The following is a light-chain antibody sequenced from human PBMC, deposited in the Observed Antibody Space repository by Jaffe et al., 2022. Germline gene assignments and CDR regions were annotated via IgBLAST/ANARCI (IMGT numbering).Light chain of an antibody. CDR3: QQYGSSPQT. V-gene: IGKV3-20*01. CDR1: QSVSSSF. Sequence: EIVLTQSPGTLSLSPGERATLSCRASQSVSSSFLAWYQQKPGLAPRLLIHGVSSRATGIPDRFSGSGSGTDFTLTISRLEPEDFAVYYCQQYGSSPQTFGQGTKVEIK. J-gene: IGKJ1*01. CDR2: GVS.